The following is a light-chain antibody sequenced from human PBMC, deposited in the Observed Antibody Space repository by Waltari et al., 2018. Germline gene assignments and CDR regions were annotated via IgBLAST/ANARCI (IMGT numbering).Light chain of an antibody. V-gene: IGKV3-15*01. J-gene: IGKJ3*01. CDR3: QHYNNWPPLFT. CDR1: QSVSNN. CDR2: GAS. Sequence: EIVMTQSPATLSVSPGERATLSCRASQSVSNNLAWYQQKPGQAPRLLIYGASNRATGIPPRFSGSVSGTDFTLTISSLQSEHFAVYYCQHYNNWPPLFTFGPGTKVDIK.